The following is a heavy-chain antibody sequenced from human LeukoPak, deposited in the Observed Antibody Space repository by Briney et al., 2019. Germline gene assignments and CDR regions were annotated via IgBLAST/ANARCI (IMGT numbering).Heavy chain of an antibody. J-gene: IGHJ6*03. V-gene: IGHV5-51*01. D-gene: IGHD2-2*01. Sequence: GESLKISCKGSGYNFTSYWIGWVRQLPGKGLEWMGIIYPGDSDTRYSPSFQGQVTISADKSISTAYLQWGSLKASDTAMYSCARQYFSSTSCYWGYYMDVWGKGTTVTVSS. CDR3: ARQYFSSTSCYWGYYMDV. CDR1: GYNFTSYW. CDR2: IYPGDSDT.